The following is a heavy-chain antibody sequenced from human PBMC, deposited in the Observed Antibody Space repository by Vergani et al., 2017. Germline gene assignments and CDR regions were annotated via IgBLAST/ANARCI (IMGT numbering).Heavy chain of an antibody. CDR2: IIPIFGTA. Sequence: QVQLVESGAEVGKPGASVKVSCKASGGTFSSYAISWVRQAPGQGLEWMGGIIPIFGTANYAQKFQGRVTITADESTSTAYMELSSLRSEDTAVYYCARDLGPTYYYDSSGYYYSYYYYGMDVWGQGTTVTVSS. V-gene: IGHV1-69*01. CDR3: ARDLGPTYYYDSSGYYYSYYYYGMDV. CDR1: GGTFSSYA. D-gene: IGHD3-22*01. J-gene: IGHJ6*02.